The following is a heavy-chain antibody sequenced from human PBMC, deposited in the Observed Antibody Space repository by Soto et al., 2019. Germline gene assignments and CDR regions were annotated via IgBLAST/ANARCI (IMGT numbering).Heavy chain of an antibody. CDR2: ISTNGGST. J-gene: IGHJ4*02. V-gene: IGHV3-64D*06. Sequence: PGGSLRLSCSASGFTFSSYAMHWVRQAPGKGLEYVSSISTNGGSTHYADSVKGRFTISRDNSKNTQYLQMSSLIADDTAVYYCVKGEYYYDSSGYYPFDYWGQGT. CDR3: VKGEYYYDSSGYYPFDY. CDR1: GFTFSSYA. D-gene: IGHD3-22*01.